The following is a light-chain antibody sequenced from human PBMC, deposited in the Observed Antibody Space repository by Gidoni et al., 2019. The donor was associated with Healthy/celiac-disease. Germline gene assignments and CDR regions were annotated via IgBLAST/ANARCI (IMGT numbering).Light chain of an antibody. CDR1: QSLLDSDYGNTY. V-gene: IGKV2-40*01. J-gene: IGKJ1*01. CDR3: MQRKEFPWT. Sequence: DILMTQPPPALPVTLGEPASISCRTSQSLLDSDYGNTYLDWYLQKPGQSPQLLIYALSIRASGVPDKFSGSGSGTDFTLKISRVEAEDVGVYYCMQRKEFPWTFGEGTKVEIK. CDR2: ALS.